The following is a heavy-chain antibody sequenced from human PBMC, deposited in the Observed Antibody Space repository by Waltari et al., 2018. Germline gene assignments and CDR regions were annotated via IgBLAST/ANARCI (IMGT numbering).Heavy chain of an antibody. D-gene: IGHD4-17*01. CDR2: ISGSGGST. CDR3: ARDLVSPHDYGDPGVY. V-gene: IGHV3-23*01. Sequence: EVELLESGGGLVQPGGSLSLSCAASGFTCSTYSLNLVRQAPGKGLEWVSAISGSGGSTYYADSVKGRFTISRDNPKNTLYLQMKSLRADDTAVYYCARDLVSPHDYGDPGVYWGQGTLVTVSS. J-gene: IGHJ4*02. CDR1: GFTCSTYS.